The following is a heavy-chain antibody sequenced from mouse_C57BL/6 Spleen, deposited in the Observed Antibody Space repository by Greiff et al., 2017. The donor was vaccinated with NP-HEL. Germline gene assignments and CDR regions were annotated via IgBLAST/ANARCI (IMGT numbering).Heavy chain of an antibody. CDR2: IDPSDSYT. Sequence: VQLQQPGAELVKPGASVKLSCKASGYTFTSYWMQWVKQRPGQGLEWIGEIDPSDSYTNYNQKFKGKATLTVDTSSSTAYMQLSSLTSEDSAVYYCARRHYYGSSYRYFDVWGTGTTVTVSS. D-gene: IGHD1-1*01. J-gene: IGHJ1*03. V-gene: IGHV1-50*01. CDR3: ARRHYYGSSYRYFDV. CDR1: GYTFTSYW.